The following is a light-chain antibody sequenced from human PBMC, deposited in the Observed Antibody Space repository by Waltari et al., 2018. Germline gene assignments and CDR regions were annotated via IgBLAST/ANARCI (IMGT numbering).Light chain of an antibody. J-gene: IGKJ1*01. CDR3: QHYVSLPAT. V-gene: IGKV3-20*01. CDR2: GAS. Sequence: DIVFTQSPGTLSLSPGERATLSCRASQSVTWSLAWYQQKPGQAPRLLIYGASSRATGIPDRFSGGGSGTDFSLTISRLEPEDFAMYYCQHYVSLPATFGQGTKVEIK. CDR1: QSVTWS.